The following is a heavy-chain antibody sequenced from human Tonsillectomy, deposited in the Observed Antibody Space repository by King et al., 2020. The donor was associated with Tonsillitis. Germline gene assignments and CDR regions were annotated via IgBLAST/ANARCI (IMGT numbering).Heavy chain of an antibody. CDR1: GFTFRSYA. CDR2: ISNVGRNK. D-gene: IGHD4-23*01. J-gene: IGHJ4*02. CDR3: AREGNPDFDY. Sequence: VQLVESGGGGVQPGGSLRLSCAASGFTFRSYAMHWVRKAPGKGLEWVAIISNVGRNKYYADSVQGRLTISRDNSKNMLYLQMNSLRGEDTAMYYCAREGNPDFDYWGQGTLVIVSS. V-gene: IGHV3-30*04.